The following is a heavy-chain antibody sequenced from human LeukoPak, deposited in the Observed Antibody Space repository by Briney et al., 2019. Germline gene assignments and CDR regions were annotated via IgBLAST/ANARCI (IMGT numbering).Heavy chain of an antibody. J-gene: IGHJ5*02. V-gene: IGHV1-8*01. D-gene: IGHD6-13*01. CDR1: GYTFTSYD. Sequence: GASVRVSCNASGYTFTSYDINWVRQAAGQGLEGMGWMNPNSGNTGYAQKFQVRGTITRNTSISTAYMELSSLRPEDPSVYYCARGRLPSTYSSSRNWFDRWGQGNLVTVSS. CDR2: MNPNSGNT. CDR3: ARGRLPSTYSSSRNWFDR.